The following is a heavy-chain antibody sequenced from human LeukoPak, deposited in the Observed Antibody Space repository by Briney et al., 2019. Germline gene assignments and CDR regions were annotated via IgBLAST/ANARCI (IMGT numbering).Heavy chain of an antibody. D-gene: IGHD6-19*01. Sequence: SETLSLTRTVSGGSISSSSYYWGWIRQPPGKGLEWIGSIYYIGSTYYNPSLKSRVTISVDTSKNQFSLKLSSVTAADTAVYYCARVKAVAGKGWFDPWGQGTLVTVSS. J-gene: IGHJ5*02. CDR2: IYYIGST. CDR3: ARVKAVAGKGWFDP. CDR1: GGSISSSSYY. V-gene: IGHV4-39*07.